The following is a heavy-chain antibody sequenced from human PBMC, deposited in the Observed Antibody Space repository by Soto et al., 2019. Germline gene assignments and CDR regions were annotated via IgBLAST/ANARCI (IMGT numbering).Heavy chain of an antibody. J-gene: IGHJ6*03. CDR1: GGSFSGYY. CDR3: VRVVRSRYRYYYYMDV. V-gene: IGHV4-34*01. D-gene: IGHD3-10*01. Sequence: SETLSLTCAVYGGSFSGYYWSWIRQPPGKGLEWIGEINHSGSTNYNPSLKSRVTISVDTSKNQFSLKLSSVTAADTAVYYCVRVVRSRYRYYYYMDVWGKGTTVTVSS. CDR2: INHSGST.